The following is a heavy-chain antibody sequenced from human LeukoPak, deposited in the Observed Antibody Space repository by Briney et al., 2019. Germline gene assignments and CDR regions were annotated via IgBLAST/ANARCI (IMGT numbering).Heavy chain of an antibody. CDR3: AKRPERDYDSSGSD. J-gene: IGHJ4*02. V-gene: IGHV3-15*07. D-gene: IGHD3-22*01. CDR1: GFTFSNAY. Sequence: GGSLRLSCAASGFTFSNAYMNWVRQAPGKGLEWVGRIKPKTDGETTEYAAPVKDRFSISRDDSKSMMYHQMNSLKTEDTAVYYCAKRPERDYDSSGSDWGQGTLVTVSS. CDR2: IKPKTDGETT.